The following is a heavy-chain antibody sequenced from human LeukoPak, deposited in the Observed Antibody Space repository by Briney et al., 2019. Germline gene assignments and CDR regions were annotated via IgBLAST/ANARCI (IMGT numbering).Heavy chain of an antibody. Sequence: GGSLRLSCAASGFTFSSYTMSWVRQAPGKGLEWVSAISHTSEYTYHADSVKGRFTISRDNSKNTLYLQMNSLRAEDTAMYYCAKGSSAGRPYYFDYWGQGPWSPSPQ. V-gene: IGHV3-23*01. CDR1: GFTFSSYT. CDR3: AKGSSAGRPYYFDY. CDR2: ISHTSEYT. D-gene: IGHD3-10*01. J-gene: IGHJ4*02.